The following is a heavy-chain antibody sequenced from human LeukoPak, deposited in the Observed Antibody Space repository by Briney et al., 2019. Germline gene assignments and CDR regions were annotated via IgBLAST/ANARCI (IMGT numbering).Heavy chain of an antibody. J-gene: IGHJ3*02. CDR3: AGEDNSSGYRPFDI. CDR1: GYTFTGYY. Sequence: ASVKVSCKASGYTFTGYYIHWVRQAPGQGLEWMGRINPNNGGTNYAQKFQGRVSMTRDMSMSTAYMELSRLRSVDTAVYYCAGEDNSSGYRPFDIWGQGTMVTVPS. V-gene: IGHV1-2*06. CDR2: INPNNGGT. D-gene: IGHD3-22*01.